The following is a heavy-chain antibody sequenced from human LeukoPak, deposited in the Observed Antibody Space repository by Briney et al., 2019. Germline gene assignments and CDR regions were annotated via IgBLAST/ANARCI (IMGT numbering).Heavy chain of an antibody. Sequence: SETLSLTCTVSGGSISSYYWSWIRQPPGKGLEWIGYIYYSGSTNYNPSLKSRVTISVDTSKNQFSLKLSSVTAADTAVYYCARVTTHIVVVTASDAFDIWGQGTMVAVSS. D-gene: IGHD2-21*02. V-gene: IGHV4-59*01. CDR2: IYYSGST. J-gene: IGHJ3*02. CDR1: GGSISSYY. CDR3: ARVTTHIVVVTASDAFDI.